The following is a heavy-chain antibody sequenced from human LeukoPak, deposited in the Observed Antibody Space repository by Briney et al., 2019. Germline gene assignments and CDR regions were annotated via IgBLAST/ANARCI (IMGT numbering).Heavy chain of an antibody. D-gene: IGHD6-6*01. J-gene: IGHJ5*02. CDR3: AKGEIAARLRNWFDP. V-gene: IGHV3-23*01. Sequence: GGSLRLSCAAPGFTFSSYAMSWVRQAPGKGLEWVSAISGSGGSTYYADSVKGRFTISRDNSKNTLYLQMNSLRAEDTAVYYCAKGEIAARLRNWFDPWGQGTLVTVSS. CDR2: ISGSGGST. CDR1: GFTFSSYA.